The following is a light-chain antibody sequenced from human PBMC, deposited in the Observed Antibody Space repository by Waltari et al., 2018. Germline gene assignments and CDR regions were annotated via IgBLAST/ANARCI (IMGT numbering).Light chain of an antibody. CDR3: QQSYSIPYT. CDR1: QSISTY. CDR2: AAS. Sequence: DIQMTPSPSSLSASVGDRVTITCRASQSISTYLNWYQQRPGKAPKLLIYAASSLQSGVPSRFSGSGSGTDFTLTISSLQPEDFATFYCQQSYSIPYTFGQGTNLEIK. J-gene: IGKJ2*01. V-gene: IGKV1-39*01.